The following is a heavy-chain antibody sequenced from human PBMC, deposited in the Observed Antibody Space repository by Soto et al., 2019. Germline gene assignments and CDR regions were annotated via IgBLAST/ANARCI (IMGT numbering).Heavy chain of an antibody. CDR2: IYYSGST. Sequence: SETLSLTCTVSGGSISSYYWSWIRQPPGKGLEWIGYIYYSGSTNYNPSLKSRVTISVDTSKNQFSLKLSSVTAADTAVYYCARGVPRITIFGVVNWFDPWGQGTLVTVAS. V-gene: IGHV4-59*01. CDR1: GGSISSYY. J-gene: IGHJ5*02. D-gene: IGHD3-3*01. CDR3: ARGVPRITIFGVVNWFDP.